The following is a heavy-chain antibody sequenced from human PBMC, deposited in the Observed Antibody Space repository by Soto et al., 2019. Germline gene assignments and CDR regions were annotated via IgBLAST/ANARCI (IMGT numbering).Heavy chain of an antibody. CDR2: ISAYNGNT. Sequence: QVQLVQSGAEVKKPGASVKVSCKASGYTFTSYAFSWVRQAPGQGLEWMGWISAYNGNTNYAQEPQGRVTMTTDTSTSTAYMELRSLRSDDTAVYYCATGWFGEFVYDFDYWGQGTLVTVSS. D-gene: IGHD3-10*01. V-gene: IGHV1-18*01. J-gene: IGHJ4*02. CDR1: GYTFTSYA. CDR3: ATGWFGEFVYDFDY.